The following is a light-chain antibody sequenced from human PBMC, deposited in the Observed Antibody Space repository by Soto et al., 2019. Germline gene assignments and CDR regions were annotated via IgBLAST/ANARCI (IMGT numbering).Light chain of an antibody. J-gene: IGLJ2*01. CDR1: SSDVGSYNL. CDR3: CSYAGSVGTSYVL. Sequence: QSALTQPASVSGSPGQSITISCTATSSDVGSYNLVSWYQQHPGKAPKLMIYEGNKRPSGVSNRFSGSKSGNTASLTISGLQAEDEADYYCCSYAGSVGTSYVLFGGGTKLTVL. V-gene: IGLV2-23*01. CDR2: EGN.